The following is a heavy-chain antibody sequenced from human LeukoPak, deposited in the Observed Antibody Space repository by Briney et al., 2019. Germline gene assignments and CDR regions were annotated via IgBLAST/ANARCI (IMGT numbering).Heavy chain of an antibody. D-gene: IGHD3-10*01. CDR1: GGSISSYY. V-gene: IGHV4-59*08. J-gene: IGHJ3*02. Sequence: SETLSLTCTVSGGSISSYYWSWIRQPPGKGLEWIGYIYYSGSTYYNPSLKSRVTISVDTSKNQFSLKLSSVTAADTAVYYCARGEDKTDAFDIWGQGTMVTVSS. CDR3: ARGEDKTDAFDI. CDR2: IYYSGST.